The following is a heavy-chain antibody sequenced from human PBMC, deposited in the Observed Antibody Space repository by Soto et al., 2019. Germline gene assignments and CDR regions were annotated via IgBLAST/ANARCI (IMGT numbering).Heavy chain of an antibody. CDR3: AKDQKVLGFGELLYLGP. CDR2: ISYDGSNK. CDR1: GFTFSSYG. D-gene: IGHD3-10*01. V-gene: IGHV3-30*18. Sequence: QVQLVESGGGVVQPGRSLRLSCAASGFTFSSYGMHWVRQAPGKGLEWVAVISYDGSNKYYADSVKGRFTISRDNSKNTLYLQMNSLRAEDTAVYYCAKDQKVLGFGELLYLGPWGQGTLVTVSS. J-gene: IGHJ4*02.